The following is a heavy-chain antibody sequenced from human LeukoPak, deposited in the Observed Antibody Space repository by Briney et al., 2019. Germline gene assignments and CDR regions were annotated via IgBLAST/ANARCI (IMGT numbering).Heavy chain of an antibody. Sequence: PGRSLRLSCAASGFTFSSYWMSWVRQAPGKGLEWVANIKQDGSEKYYVDSVKGRFTISRDNAKNSLYLQMNSLRAEDTAVYYCARDQVGSWHLQNGSFDYWGQGTLVTVSS. CDR3: ARDQVGSWHLQNGSFDY. D-gene: IGHD6-13*01. J-gene: IGHJ4*02. CDR2: IKQDGSEK. CDR1: GFTFSSYW. V-gene: IGHV3-7*01.